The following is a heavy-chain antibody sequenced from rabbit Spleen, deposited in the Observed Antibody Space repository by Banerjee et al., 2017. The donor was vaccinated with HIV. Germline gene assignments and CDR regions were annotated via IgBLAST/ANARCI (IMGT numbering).Heavy chain of an antibody. D-gene: IGHD2-1*01. CDR2: IAIGSVRT. CDR3: ARDRDGDTPYNSYYFDL. CDR1: GFSFSNGYY. Sequence: QQLVESGGGLVKPGASLTLTCTASGFSFSNGYYMCWVRQAPGKGLEWIGCIAIGSVRTYYASWAKGRFTISKTSSTTVTLQMTSLTAADTATYFCARDRDGDTPYNSYYFDLWGPGTLVTVS. V-gene: IGHV1S40*01. J-gene: IGHJ4*01.